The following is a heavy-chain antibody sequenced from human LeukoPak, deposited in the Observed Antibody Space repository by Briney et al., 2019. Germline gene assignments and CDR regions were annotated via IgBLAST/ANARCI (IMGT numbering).Heavy chain of an antibody. CDR3: ASFSSSWYGVGY. Sequence: PSETLSLTCTVSGGSITSNFWSWIRQPPGKGLEWVGYIYYSGSTNYNPSLKSRVTISEDTSKNQFSLKLSSVTAADTAVYYCASFSSSWYGVGYWGQGTLVTVSS. CDR2: IYYSGST. D-gene: IGHD6-13*01. J-gene: IGHJ4*02. V-gene: IGHV4-59*01. CDR1: GGSITSNF.